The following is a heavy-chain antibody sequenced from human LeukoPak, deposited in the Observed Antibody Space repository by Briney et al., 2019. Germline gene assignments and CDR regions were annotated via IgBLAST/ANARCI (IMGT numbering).Heavy chain of an antibody. Sequence: GGSLRLSCAASGFTFSSYEMNWVRQAPGKGLEWVSYISSSGSTLYYADSVKGRFTISRDNAKNSLYLQMNSLRAEDTAVYYCAELGITMIGGVWGKGTTVTISS. D-gene: IGHD3-10*02. CDR1: GFTFSSYE. CDR2: ISSSGSTL. CDR3: AELGITMIGGV. V-gene: IGHV3-48*03. J-gene: IGHJ6*04.